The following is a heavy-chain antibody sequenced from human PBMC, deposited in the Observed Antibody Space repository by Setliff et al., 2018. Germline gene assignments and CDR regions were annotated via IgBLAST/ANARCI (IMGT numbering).Heavy chain of an antibody. CDR2: IYSSGTT. V-gene: IGHV4-61*09. Sequence: SETLSLTCTVSGDSLSSGPYYWTWVRQPAGKGLEWIGHIYSSGTTNYSPSLKSRVTISTDTSKNQFSLNLTSVTAADTAVYYCARASSGWYSAYYYYMDVWGKGTTVTVSS. CDR3: ARASSGWYSAYYYYMDV. D-gene: IGHD6-19*01. CDR1: GDSLSSGPYY. J-gene: IGHJ6*03.